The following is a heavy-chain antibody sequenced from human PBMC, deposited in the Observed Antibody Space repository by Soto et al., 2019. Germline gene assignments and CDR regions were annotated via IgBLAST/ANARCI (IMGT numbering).Heavy chain of an antibody. CDR2: INSDGSST. V-gene: IGHV3-74*01. Sequence: EVQLVESGGGLVQPGGSLRLSCAASGFTFSSYWMHWVRQAPGKGLVWVSRINSDGSSTSYADSVKGRFTISRDNAKNTLYLQMNSRRAEDTAVYYCARDNPGSANACDIWGQGTMVTVSS. J-gene: IGHJ3*02. CDR1: GFTFSSYW. CDR3: ARDNPGSANACDI.